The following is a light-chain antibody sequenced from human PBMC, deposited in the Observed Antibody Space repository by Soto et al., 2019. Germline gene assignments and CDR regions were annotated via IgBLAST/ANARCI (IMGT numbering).Light chain of an antibody. J-gene: IGKJ1*01. CDR3: LQDYGDAWT. Sequence: QMTQSPSSLSASVGEKIIITCRASRDVGSDVSWYQQKPGQAPKLLIYAASNLYTGVPSRFSGSRSGTEFTLTISSLQPEDFASYYCLQDYGDAWTFGQGSKVEIE. V-gene: IGKV1-6*01. CDR2: AAS. CDR1: RDVGSD.